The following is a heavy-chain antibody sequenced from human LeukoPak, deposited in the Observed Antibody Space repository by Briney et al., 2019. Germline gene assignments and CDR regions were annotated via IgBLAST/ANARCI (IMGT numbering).Heavy chain of an antibody. D-gene: IGHD3-22*01. CDR1: GDSVSNNNTA. CDR2: TYYRSKWNT. J-gene: IGHJ4*02. Sequence: SQTLSLTCVISGDSVSNNNTAWNWIRQSPSRGLEWLGRTYYRSKWNTDYAVSVKSRITINPDTSKNQFSLQLKSVTPEDTAVYYCARFDSRRKNFDSWGQGTPLTVSS. V-gene: IGHV6-1*01. CDR3: ARFDSRRKNFDS.